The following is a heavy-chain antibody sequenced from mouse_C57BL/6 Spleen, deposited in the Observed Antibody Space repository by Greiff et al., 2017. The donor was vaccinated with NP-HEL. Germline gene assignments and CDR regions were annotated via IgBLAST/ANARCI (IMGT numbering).Heavy chain of an antibody. J-gene: IGHJ2*01. CDR3: ARVYDGYYDSYYFDY. Sequence: EVKLMESGPELVKPGASVKISCKASGYSFTGYYMNWVKQSPEKSLEWIGEINPSTGGTTYNQKFKAKATLTVDKSSSTAYMQLKSLTSEDSAVYYCARVYDGYYDSYYFDYWGQGTTLTVSS. V-gene: IGHV1-42*01. D-gene: IGHD2-3*01. CDR2: INPSTGGT. CDR1: GYSFTGYY.